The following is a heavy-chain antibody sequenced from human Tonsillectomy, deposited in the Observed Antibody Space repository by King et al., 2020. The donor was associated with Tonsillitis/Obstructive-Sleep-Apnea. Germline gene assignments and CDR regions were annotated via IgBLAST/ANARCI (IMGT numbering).Heavy chain of an antibody. Sequence: VQLVQSGAEVKMPGASVKVYCKASGYTFISYGISWVRQAPGQGLEWMGWINAYNGNTNYAQKFQGRVNMTTDTSTSTAYMELRGLRSDDTAVYYCARGPYSGSFLGHYSFDYWGQGTLVSVSS. CDR1: GYTFISYG. V-gene: IGHV1-18*01. J-gene: IGHJ4*02. D-gene: IGHD1-26*01. CDR2: INAYNGNT. CDR3: ARGPYSGSFLGHYSFDY.